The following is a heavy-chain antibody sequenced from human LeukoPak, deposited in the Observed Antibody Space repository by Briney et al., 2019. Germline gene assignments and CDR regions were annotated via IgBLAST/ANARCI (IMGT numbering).Heavy chain of an antibody. D-gene: IGHD3-3*02. V-gene: IGHV4-59*08. Sequence: SETLSLTCTVSGGSVSNYYWSWIRQPPGKRLDWIGYIYYSGSTNYNPSLKSRLTISVDTSKNHFSLKLSSVTAADTAVYYCARTSIFGVVRFDPWGQGTLVTVSS. CDR1: GGSVSNYY. CDR3: ARTSIFGVVRFDP. CDR2: IYYSGST. J-gene: IGHJ5*02.